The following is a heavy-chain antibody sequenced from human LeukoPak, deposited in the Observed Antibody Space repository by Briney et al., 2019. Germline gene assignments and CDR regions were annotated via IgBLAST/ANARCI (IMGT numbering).Heavy chain of an antibody. D-gene: IGHD2-2*01. CDR3: AAIICSNTTYYAVDY. J-gene: IGHJ4*02. CDR1: GGSISGGSYY. Sequence: PSETLSLTCTVSGGSISGGSYYWSWIRQHPGKGLEWIGFIYYNGNTYYNPSLKSRITISVDTSKNQFSLKLNSVTAADTAVYYCAAIICSNTTYYAVDYWGQGTLITVSS. V-gene: IGHV4-31*03. CDR2: IYYNGNT.